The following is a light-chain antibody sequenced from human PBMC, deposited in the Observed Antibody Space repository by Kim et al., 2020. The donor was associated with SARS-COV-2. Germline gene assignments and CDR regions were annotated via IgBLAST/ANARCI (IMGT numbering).Light chain of an antibody. CDR3: SSYTSSSTFYV. CDR2: DVS. CDR1: SSDGGGYNY. Sequence: SCTISSTGTSSDGGGYNYVSWYQQHPGKAPKLMIYDVSNRPSGVSNRFSGSKSGNTASLTISGLQAEDEADYYCSSYTSSSTFYVFGTGTKVTVL. J-gene: IGLJ1*01. V-gene: IGLV2-14*03.